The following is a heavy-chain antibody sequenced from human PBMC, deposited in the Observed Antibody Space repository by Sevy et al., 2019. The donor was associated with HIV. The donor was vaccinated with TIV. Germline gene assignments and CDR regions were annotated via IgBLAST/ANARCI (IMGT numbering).Heavy chain of an antibody. J-gene: IGHJ3*02. CDR2: ISGDTYYT. CDR3: TRASLLGYCSTTSCYYAFDI. CDR1: GITFSTSV. D-gene: IGHD2-2*01. V-gene: IGHV3-21*01. Sequence: GGSLRLSCNASGITFSTSVMNWVRQSPDRGLEWVSSISGDTYYTHYADSMRGRFIVSRDNAKNSLFLEMNSLTVEDTVVYYCTRASLLGYCSTTSCYYAFDIWGPGTVVTVSS.